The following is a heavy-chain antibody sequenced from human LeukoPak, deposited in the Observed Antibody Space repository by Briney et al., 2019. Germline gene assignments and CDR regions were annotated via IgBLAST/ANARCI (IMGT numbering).Heavy chain of an antibody. CDR1: GGSISSGGYY. J-gene: IGHJ4*02. CDR3: ARGSLDFDY. V-gene: IGHV4-31*03. CDR2: ISYSGST. Sequence: SETLSLTCTISGGSISSGGYYWSWIRQHPGKGLEWIGYISYSGSTHYNPSLKSRATISVDTSKNQFSLKLSSVTAADTAVYYCARGSLDFDYWGQGTLVTVSS.